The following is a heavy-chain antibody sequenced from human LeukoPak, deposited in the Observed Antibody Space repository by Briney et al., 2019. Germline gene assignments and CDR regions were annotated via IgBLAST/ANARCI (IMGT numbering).Heavy chain of an antibody. J-gene: IGHJ3*02. Sequence: PSETLPLTCTVSGGSISSYYWSWIRQPPGKGLEWIGYIYYRGSTNYNPSLKSRVTILVDMSKNQLSLKLSSVTAADTAVYYCAREGLYYDSGGESRGIDAFDIWGQGTMVTVSS. V-gene: IGHV4-59*01. CDR2: IYYRGST. D-gene: IGHD3-22*01. CDR3: AREGLYYDSGGESRGIDAFDI. CDR1: GGSISSYY.